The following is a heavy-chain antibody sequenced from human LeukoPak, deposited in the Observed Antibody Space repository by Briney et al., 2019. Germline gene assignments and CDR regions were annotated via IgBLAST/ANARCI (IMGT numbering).Heavy chain of an antibody. CDR1: GYTLTELS. CDR3: TRDRFYAMDA. Sequence: ASVKVSCKVSGYTLTELSMHWVRQAPGRGLVWVSRITIDGSSTTYADSVKGRFTISRDNAKDTLYLQMNSLRPEDTAVYYCTRDRFYAMDAWGQGTTVIVPS. V-gene: IGHV3-74*03. J-gene: IGHJ6*02. CDR2: ITIDGSST.